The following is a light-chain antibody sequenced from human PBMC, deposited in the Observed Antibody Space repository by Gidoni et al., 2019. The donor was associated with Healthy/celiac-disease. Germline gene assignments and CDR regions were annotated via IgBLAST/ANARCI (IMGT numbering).Light chain of an antibody. CDR2: AAS. Sequence: DLQMTQSPSSLSASVGDRVTITCRASQSISSSLNWYQQKAGQAPKLLIYAASNLQSGVPSRFSGSGSGTDFTLTISSLQPEDFATYYCQQSCSPPPTFGGGTKVEIK. V-gene: IGKV1-39*01. CDR1: QSISSS. CDR3: QQSCSPPPT. J-gene: IGKJ4*01.